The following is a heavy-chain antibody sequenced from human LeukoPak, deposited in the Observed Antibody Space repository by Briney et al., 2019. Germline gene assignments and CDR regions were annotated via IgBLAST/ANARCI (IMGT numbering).Heavy chain of an antibody. D-gene: IGHD6-19*01. CDR3: AVAGQGYFQH. CDR1: GFTFSGSA. J-gene: IGHJ1*01. V-gene: IGHV3-73*01. CDR2: VRSKANNYAT. Sequence: GGSLRLSCAASGFTFSGSAMHWVRQASGKGLEWVGRVRSKANNYATAYAASVKGRFTISRDDSKNTAYLQMNSLKTEDTAVYYCAVAGQGYFQHWGQGTLVTVSS.